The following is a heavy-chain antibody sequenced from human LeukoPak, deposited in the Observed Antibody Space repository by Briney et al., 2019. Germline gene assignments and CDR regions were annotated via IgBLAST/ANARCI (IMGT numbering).Heavy chain of an antibody. CDR1: GGSISSSSYY. V-gene: IGHV4-39*02. CDR3: ARDREYDYVWGSYRGTKNWFDP. D-gene: IGHD3-16*02. Sequence: SETLSLTCTVSGGSISSSSYYWGWIRQPPGKGLEWIGSIYYSGSTYYNPSLKSRVTISVDTSKNQFSLKLSSVTAADTAVYYCARDREYDYVWGSYRGTKNWFDPWGQGTLVTVSS. J-gene: IGHJ5*02. CDR2: IYYSGST.